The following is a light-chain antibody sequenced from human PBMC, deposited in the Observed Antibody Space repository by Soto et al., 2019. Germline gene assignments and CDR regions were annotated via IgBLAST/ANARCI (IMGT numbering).Light chain of an antibody. Sequence: EIVLTQSPGILSLSPGERATLSCRATQTISSNYLAWYRQKPGQAPKLLIHGASTRATGIPDRFSGSGSGTDFTLTISRLEPEDFATYYCQQANSLPRTFGQGTKLEIK. CDR2: GAS. CDR3: QQANSLPRT. J-gene: IGKJ2*01. V-gene: IGKV3-20*01. CDR1: QTISSNY.